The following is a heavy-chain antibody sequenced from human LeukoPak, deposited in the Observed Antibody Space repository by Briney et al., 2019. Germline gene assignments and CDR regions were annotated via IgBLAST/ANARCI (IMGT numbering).Heavy chain of an antibody. J-gene: IGHJ4*02. CDR2: ISYDGSNK. Sequence: GRSLRLSCAASGFTFSSYAMHWVRQAPGKGLEGVAVISYDGSNKYYADSVKGRFTISRDNSKNTLYLQMNSLRAEDTAVYYCARGKGIAAANGYWGQGTLVTVSS. CDR3: ARGKGIAAANGY. CDR1: GFTFSSYA. D-gene: IGHD6-13*01. V-gene: IGHV3-30*04.